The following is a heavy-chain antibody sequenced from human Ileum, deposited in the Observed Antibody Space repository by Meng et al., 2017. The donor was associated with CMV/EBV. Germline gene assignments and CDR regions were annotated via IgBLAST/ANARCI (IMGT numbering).Heavy chain of an antibody. Sequence: QWPLQQWGAGLLKPSGTLSLTCGVYGGSFSNYYWSWIRQSPGKGLEWIGEIHPSGSTYYNPSLNSRVTMSVDTSKNQFSLNLRSVTAADTAVYYCSRGADAYKSGRSWGQGTLVTVSS. J-gene: IGHJ5*02. D-gene: IGHD5-24*01. CDR2: IHPSGST. V-gene: IGHV4-34*01. CDR1: GGSFSNYY. CDR3: SRGADAYKSGRS.